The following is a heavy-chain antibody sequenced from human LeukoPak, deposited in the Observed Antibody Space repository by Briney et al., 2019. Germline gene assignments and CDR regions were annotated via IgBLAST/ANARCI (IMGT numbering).Heavy chain of an antibody. J-gene: IGHJ4*02. CDR3: VREGYVYAGSTFDQ. V-gene: IGHV3-7*01. Sequence: GGSLRLFCAASGFTLSHYWMRWVRQAPGEGPEGVAKINLEGSERYYVESVRDRFTVSRDNAKNSLFLQMDSLRDDDTALYSCVREGYVYAGSTFDQGGQGILLTLSA. CDR2: INLEGSER. D-gene: IGHD3-16*01. CDR1: GFTLSHYW.